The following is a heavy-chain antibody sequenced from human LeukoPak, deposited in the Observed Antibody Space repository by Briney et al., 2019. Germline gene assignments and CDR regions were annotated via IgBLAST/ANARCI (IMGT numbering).Heavy chain of an antibody. J-gene: IGHJ5*02. CDR2: FYPGDSES. Sequence: GESLKISCKGSGYRFSNYWIAWVRQMPGKGLECMGIFYPGDSESRYSPSFQGQVTISADKSINTAYLQWSSLKASDTAMYFCARLTVAASGTGNWFDPWGQGTLVTVSS. CDR1: GYRFSNYW. CDR3: ARLTVAASGTGNWFDP. V-gene: IGHV5-51*01. D-gene: IGHD6-13*01.